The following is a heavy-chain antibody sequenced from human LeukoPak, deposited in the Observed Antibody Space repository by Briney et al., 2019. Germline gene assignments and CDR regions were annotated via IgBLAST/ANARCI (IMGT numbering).Heavy chain of an antibody. CDR3: ASAFNRIQPLDY. D-gene: IGHD2/OR15-2a*01. V-gene: IGHV1-46*02. J-gene: IGHJ4*02. CDR1: VYNFNEYY. CDR2: IHPDGGST. Sequence: GATVKLSCKVSVYNFNEYYIYWVRQAPRHGVESMGYIHPDGGSTNYAQHFQGRVTMTSDMSTNTVHMKLRSLRSEDTAMYYWASAFNRIQPLDYWGQRTLVTVSP.